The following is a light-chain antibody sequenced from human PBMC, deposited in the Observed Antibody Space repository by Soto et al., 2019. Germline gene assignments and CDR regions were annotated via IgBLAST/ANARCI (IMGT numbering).Light chain of an antibody. J-gene: IGLJ1*01. CDR1: SSDVGAHNF. CDR2: EVS. Sequence: QSVLTQPASVSGSPGQAITISCSGSSSDVGAHNFVSGYQHHPGKAPKLMIYEVSNRPSGVSNRFSGSKSGNTASLTISGLQAEDEADYYCNSYTSSNTYVFGSGTRSPS. V-gene: IGLV2-14*01. CDR3: NSYTSSNTYV.